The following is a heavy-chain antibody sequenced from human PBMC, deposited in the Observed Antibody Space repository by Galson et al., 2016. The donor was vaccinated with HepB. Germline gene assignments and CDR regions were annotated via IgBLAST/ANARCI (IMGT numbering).Heavy chain of an antibody. J-gene: IGHJ4*02. D-gene: IGHD3-10*01. CDR3: VRGSAAYFDY. CDR2: MYHDGNN. V-gene: IGHV4-39*07. CDR1: GDSLSSSTYY. Sequence: SETLSLTCTVSGDSLSSSTYYWGWIRQPPGKGLDWIATMYHDGNNYRNPSLKRRVSISLDTNENQFSLQLRSVTAADTAVYFCVRGSAAYFDYWGQGSLVTVSS.